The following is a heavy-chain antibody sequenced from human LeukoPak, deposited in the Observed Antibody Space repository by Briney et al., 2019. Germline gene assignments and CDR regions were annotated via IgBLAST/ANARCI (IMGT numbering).Heavy chain of an antibody. CDR2: IYSGGST. J-gene: IGHJ2*01. Sequence: PGGSLRLSCAASGFTVSSNYMSWVRQAPGKGLEWVSVIYSGGSTYYADSVKGRFTISRDNSKNTLYLQMNSLRAEDTAVYYCARDSVAGSYWYLDLWGRGTLVTVSS. CDR3: ARDSVAGSYWYLDL. CDR1: GFTVSSNY. D-gene: IGHD6-19*01. V-gene: IGHV3-66*01.